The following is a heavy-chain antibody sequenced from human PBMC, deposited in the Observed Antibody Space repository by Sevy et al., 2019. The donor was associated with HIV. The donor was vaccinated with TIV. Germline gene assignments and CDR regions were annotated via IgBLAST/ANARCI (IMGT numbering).Heavy chain of an antibody. D-gene: IGHD6-6*01. CDR2: LSGYDGNT. J-gene: IGHJ4*02. V-gene: IGHV1-18*01. CDR3: VALSSSSDPTFDY. Sequence: ASVKVSCKASGYTFRHYGISWVRQAPGQGLEWMGWLSGYDGNTNCAQRFQGRVTMTKDTSTSTVYMEVRSLRSDDTAVYYSVALSSSSDPTFDYWGQGTRVTVSS. CDR1: GYTFRHYG.